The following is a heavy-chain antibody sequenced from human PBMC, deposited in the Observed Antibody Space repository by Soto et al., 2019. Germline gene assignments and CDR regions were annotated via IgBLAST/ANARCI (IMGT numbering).Heavy chain of an antibody. CDR3: AKSHSSGYSSGVPN. CDR2: IIPIFGTA. CDR1: GGTFSSYA. J-gene: IGHJ4*02. V-gene: IGHV1-69*01. D-gene: IGHD6-19*01. Sequence: QVQLVQSGAEVKKPGSSVKVSCKASGGTFSSYAISWVRQAPGQGLEWMGGIIPIFGTANYAQKFQGRVTITADESTGTAYMELSSLRSEDTAVYYCAKSHSSGYSSGVPNWGQGTLVTVSS.